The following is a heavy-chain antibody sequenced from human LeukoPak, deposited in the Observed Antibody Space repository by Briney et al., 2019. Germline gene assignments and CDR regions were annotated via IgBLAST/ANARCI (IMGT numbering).Heavy chain of an antibody. CDR3: AKRGVVIRVILVGFHKEAYYFDS. CDR1: GFTFNNYG. CDR2: ITGDDGAT. J-gene: IGHJ4*02. Sequence: GGSLRLSCAASGFTFNNYGMSWVRQAPGKGLEWVASITGDDGATNYAHSVKGRFTISRDGSTNTLSLQMNGLRAEDTAVYFCAKRGVVIRVILVGFHKEAYYFDSWGQGALVTVSS. V-gene: IGHV3-23*01. D-gene: IGHD3-22*01.